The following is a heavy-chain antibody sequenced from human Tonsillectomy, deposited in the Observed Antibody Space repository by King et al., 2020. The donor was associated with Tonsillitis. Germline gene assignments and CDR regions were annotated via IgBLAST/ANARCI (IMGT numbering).Heavy chain of an antibody. CDR1: GFTFSTYA. D-gene: IGHD2-15*01. J-gene: IGHJ6*02. Sequence: VQLVESGGGVVQPGRSLRLSCAASGFTFSTYAMHWVRQAPGKGLEWVAVISYDGSNKYYADSVKGRFTISRDNSKNTLYLQMNSLRAEDTAVYYCARDGGGPGSPYYYHYGMDVWGQGTTVTVSS. CDR2: ISYDGSNK. CDR3: ARDGGGPGSPYYYHYGMDV. V-gene: IGHV3-30*04.